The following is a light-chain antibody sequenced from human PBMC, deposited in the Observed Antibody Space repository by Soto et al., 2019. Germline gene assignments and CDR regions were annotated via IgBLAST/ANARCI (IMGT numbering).Light chain of an antibody. J-gene: IGKJ5*01. CDR3: QQYGSSPPLT. Sequence: EIVLTQSPGTLSLSPGERATLSCRASQSVSSSYLAWYQQKPGQAPRLLIYGASSRATGIPDRFSGSGSGTDFTLNISRLEPEDFAVYYCQQYGSSPPLTFGQGTRLDIK. CDR2: GAS. CDR1: QSVSSSY. V-gene: IGKV3-20*01.